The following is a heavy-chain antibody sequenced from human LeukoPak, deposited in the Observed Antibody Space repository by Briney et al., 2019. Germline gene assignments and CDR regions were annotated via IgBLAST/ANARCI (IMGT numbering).Heavy chain of an antibody. J-gene: IGHJ4*02. CDR2: ITSSGGTT. D-gene: IGHD2-15*01. Sequence: GGSLRLSCAASGFTFSSYAMSWVRQAPGKGLEWVSTITSSGGTTYYADSVKGRFTISRDNSKSTLYLQMNSLRAEDTAVYYCAKRSGGAFEYWGQGTLVTVSS. CDR1: GFTFSSYA. V-gene: IGHV3-23*01. CDR3: AKRSGGAFEY.